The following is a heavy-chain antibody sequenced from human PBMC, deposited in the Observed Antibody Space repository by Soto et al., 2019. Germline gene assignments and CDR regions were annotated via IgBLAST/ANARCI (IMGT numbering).Heavy chain of an antibody. D-gene: IGHD6-19*01. CDR1: GFTFSSYI. CDR3: ARVYSSGWYDY. CDR2: ISSSSTYI. V-gene: IGHV3-21*01. Sequence: GGSLRLSCAASGFTFSSYILNWVRQAPGEGLEWVSSISSSSTYIYYADSVKGRFTISRDNAKNSLYLQMNSLSAEDKAVYYCARVYSSGWYDYWGQGTLVTVSS. J-gene: IGHJ4*02.